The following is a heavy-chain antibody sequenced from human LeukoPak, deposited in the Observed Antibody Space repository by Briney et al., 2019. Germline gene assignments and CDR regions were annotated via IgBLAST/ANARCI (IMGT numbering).Heavy chain of an antibody. CDR3: ARGDCTNGVCFDY. V-gene: IGHV1-69*01. Sequence: GSSVKVSFKSSGGTFISYAISWVRQAPGQGLEWMGGIIPIFGTANYAQKFQGRVTITADESTSTAYMELSSLRSEDTAVYYCARGDCTNGVCFDYWGQGTLVTVPS. D-gene: IGHD2-8*01. CDR1: GGTFISYA. CDR2: IIPIFGTA. J-gene: IGHJ4*02.